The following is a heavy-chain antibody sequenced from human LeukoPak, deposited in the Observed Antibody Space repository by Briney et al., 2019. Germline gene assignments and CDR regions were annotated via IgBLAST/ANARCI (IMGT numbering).Heavy chain of an antibody. CDR1: GFTFSSYA. D-gene: IGHD6-19*01. Sequence: GGSLRLSCAASGFTFSSYALHWIRQAPGKGLEGAAVISYDGSNKYYADSVKGRFTISRDNSNNTMNLKINSLRAEDTAVYYCERDQVGSGWYPMDYYYGMDVWGQGTTVTVSS. J-gene: IGHJ6*02. V-gene: IGHV3-30-3*01. CDR3: ERDQVGSGWYPMDYYYGMDV. CDR2: ISYDGSNK.